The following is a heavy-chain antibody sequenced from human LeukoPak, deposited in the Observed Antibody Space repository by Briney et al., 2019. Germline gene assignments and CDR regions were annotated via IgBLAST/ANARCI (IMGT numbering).Heavy chain of an antibody. CDR2: AYPGESQS. D-gene: IGHD3-10*01. J-gene: IGHJ4*02. CDR1: GYSLSTHW. V-gene: IGHV5-51*01. Sequence: GESLKISCECSGYSLSTHWIAWVRQMPGKGLEWMGIAYPGESQSRNSPSFQGQVTISVDRSTSVAYVQWSSLKASDSAMYYCASGSGNYYGSGTKTYYPYYVDYWGQGTLVTVSS. CDR3: ASGSGNYYGSGTKTYYPYYVDY.